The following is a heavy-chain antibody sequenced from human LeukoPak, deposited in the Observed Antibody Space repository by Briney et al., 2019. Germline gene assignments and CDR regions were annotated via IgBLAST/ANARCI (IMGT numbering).Heavy chain of an antibody. CDR1: GFTFSSYL. CDR3: ARAQGLGSYDPVDY. CDR2: IKEDGNEK. V-gene: IGHV3-7*01. D-gene: IGHD3-10*01. Sequence: PGGSLRLSCAVSGFTFSSYLMSWVRQAPGKGLEWVATIKEDGNEKYYVDSVEGRFTISRDNAKNSLYLQMNSLRAEDTAVYYCARAQGLGSYDPVDYWGQGTLVTVSS. J-gene: IGHJ4*02.